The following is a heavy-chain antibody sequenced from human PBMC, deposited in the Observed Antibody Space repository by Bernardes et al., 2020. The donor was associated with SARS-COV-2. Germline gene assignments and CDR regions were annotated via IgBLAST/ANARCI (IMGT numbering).Heavy chain of an antibody. CDR2: INSDGSST. CDR3: AREVYSSSWYPGLWSDWFDP. D-gene: IGHD6-13*01. Sequence: GGSLRLSCAASGFTFSSYWMHWVRQAPGKGLEWVSRINSDGSSTSYADSVKGRFTISRDNAKNTLYLQMNSLRAEDTAVYYCAREVYSSSWYPGLWSDWFDPWGQGTLVTVS. V-gene: IGHV3-74*01. CDR1: GFTFSSYW. J-gene: IGHJ5*02.